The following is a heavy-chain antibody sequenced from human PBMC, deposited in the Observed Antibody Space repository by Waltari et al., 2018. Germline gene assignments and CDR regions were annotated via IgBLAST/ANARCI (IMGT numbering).Heavy chain of an antibody. Sequence: EVQLLESGGGLVQPGGSLRLSCAASGFTFSSYAMSWVRQAPGKGLEWVSAISGSGGSTYYADSVKGRFTISRDNSKTTLYLQMNSLRAEDTAVYYCAKGLEWELGSCYFDYWGQGTLVTVSS. D-gene: IGHD1-26*01. CDR3: AKGLEWELGSCYFDY. CDR1: GFTFSSYA. V-gene: IGHV3-23*01. CDR2: ISGSGGST. J-gene: IGHJ4*02.